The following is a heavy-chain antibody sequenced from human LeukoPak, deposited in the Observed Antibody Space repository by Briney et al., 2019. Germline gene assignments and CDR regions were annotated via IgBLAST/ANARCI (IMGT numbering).Heavy chain of an antibody. CDR2: ISGNSGIV. D-gene: IGHD2-8*01. V-gene: IGHV3-9*01. CDR1: GFNLEEYA. J-gene: IGHJ4*02. Sequence: PGRSLRLSCVASGFNLEEYAMHWVWQAPGKGLEWVSSISGNSGIVGYADSVKGRFTISRDNAKNSLYLQMNSLRAEDTALYYCTKDRYCTYSRCPLDYWGQGTLVTVSS. CDR3: TKDRYCTYSRCPLDY.